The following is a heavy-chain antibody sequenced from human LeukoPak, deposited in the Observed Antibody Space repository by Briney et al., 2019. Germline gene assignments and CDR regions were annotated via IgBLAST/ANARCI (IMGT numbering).Heavy chain of an antibody. CDR1: GFTVNSKY. Sequence: GGSLRLSCAASGFTVNSKYMSWVRQAPGTGLEWVSVVYSGGQTYYADSVKGRFTISRDNSRNTRYLQMNSLRVEDTAVYHCAKLREGTTWSPDYWGQGTLVTVSS. V-gene: IGHV3-53*05. CDR2: VYSGGQT. D-gene: IGHD6-13*01. J-gene: IGHJ4*02. CDR3: AKLREGTTWSPDY.